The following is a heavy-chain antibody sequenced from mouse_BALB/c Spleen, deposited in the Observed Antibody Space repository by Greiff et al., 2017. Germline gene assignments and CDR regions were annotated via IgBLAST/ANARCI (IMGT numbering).Heavy chain of an antibody. CDR1: GFNIKDTY. Sequence: VQLQQSGAELVKPGASVKLSCTASGFNIKDTYMHWVKQRPEQGLEWIGRIDPANGNTKYDPKFQGKATITADTSSNTAYLQLSSLTSEDTAVYYCASFITTATSWLAYWGQGTLVTVSA. J-gene: IGHJ3*01. CDR2: IDPANGNT. CDR3: ASFITTATSWLAY. V-gene: IGHV14-3*02. D-gene: IGHD1-2*01.